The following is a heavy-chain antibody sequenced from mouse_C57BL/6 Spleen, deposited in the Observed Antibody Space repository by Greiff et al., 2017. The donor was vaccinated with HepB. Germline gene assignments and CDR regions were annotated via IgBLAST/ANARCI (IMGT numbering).Heavy chain of an antibody. CDR2: ISSGSSTI. CDR3: ARLGFPTFDY. D-gene: IGHD4-1*01. V-gene: IGHV5-17*01. CDR1: GFTFSDYG. Sequence: EVKLVESGGGLVKPGGSLKLSCAASGFTFSDYGMHWVRQAPEKGLEWVAYISSGSSTIYYADTVKGRFTISRDNAKNTLFLQMTSLRSEDTAMYYCARLGFPTFDYWGQGTTLTVSS. J-gene: IGHJ2*01.